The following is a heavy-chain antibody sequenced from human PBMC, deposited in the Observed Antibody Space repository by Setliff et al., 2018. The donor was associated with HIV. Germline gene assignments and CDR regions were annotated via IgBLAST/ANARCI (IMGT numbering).Heavy chain of an antibody. CDR1: GFTFSSYS. CDR3: TRDFPFDWNSVMDV. Sequence: PGGSLRLSCAASGFTFSSYSMNWVRQAPGKGLEWVSSISSSSTYIFYADSVKGRFTISRDNAKNSMYLQMNSLRAEDTAVYYCTRDFPFDWNSVMDVWGKGTTVTVSS. V-gene: IGHV3-21*01. D-gene: IGHD1-7*01. CDR2: ISSSSTYI. J-gene: IGHJ6*03.